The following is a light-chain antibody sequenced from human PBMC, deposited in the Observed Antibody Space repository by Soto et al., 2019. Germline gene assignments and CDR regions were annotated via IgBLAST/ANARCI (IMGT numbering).Light chain of an antibody. J-gene: IGKJ4*01. CDR2: DSS. Sequence: DIQMTQSPSSLSASVGDRVTITCQASQGINNYLNWYQQKPGKAPELLIYDSSSLKTGVPSRFNGSGSETDFTLTISSLQPDDVATYYCQHYDHLPLSFGGGTKIEIK. CDR3: QHYDHLPLS. CDR1: QGINNY. V-gene: IGKV1-33*01.